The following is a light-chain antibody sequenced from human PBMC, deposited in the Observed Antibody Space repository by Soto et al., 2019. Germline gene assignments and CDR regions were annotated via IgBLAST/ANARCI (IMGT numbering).Light chain of an antibody. CDR3: QQRSNWPHT. Sequence: EIVMTQSPATLSVSPGERATLSCRASRSISTYLAWYQQKPGQAPRLLIYDASNRATGIPARFSGSGSGTDFTLTISNLEPEDFAVYYCQQRSNWPHTFGGGTKVDIK. J-gene: IGKJ4*01. CDR2: DAS. CDR1: RSISTY. V-gene: IGKV3-11*01.